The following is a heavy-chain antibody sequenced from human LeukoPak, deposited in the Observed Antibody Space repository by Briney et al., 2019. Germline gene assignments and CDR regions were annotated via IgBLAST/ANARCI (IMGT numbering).Heavy chain of an antibody. CDR3: ARTGIGYYYYYYMDV. Sequence: PGGSLRLSCAASGFTFDSYGMNWVRQAPGKGLEWVSGICGSGVYTYYADSVKGRFTISRDNSKNTLYLQMNSLRAEDTAVYYCARTGIGYYYYYYMDVWGKGTTVTVSS. D-gene: IGHD3/OR15-3a*01. V-gene: IGHV3-23*01. J-gene: IGHJ6*03. CDR1: GFTFDSYG. CDR2: ICGSGVYT.